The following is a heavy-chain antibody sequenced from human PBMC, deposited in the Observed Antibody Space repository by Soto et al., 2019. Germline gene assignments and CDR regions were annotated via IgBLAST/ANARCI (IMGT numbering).Heavy chain of an antibody. J-gene: IGHJ5*02. V-gene: IGHV3-23*01. CDR3: AKDSVQYYDILTHWGLVNWFDP. D-gene: IGHD3-9*01. Sequence: GGSLRLSCAASGFTFSSYAMSWVRQAPGKGLEWVSAISGSGGSTYYADSVKGRFTISRDNSKNTLYLQMNSLRAEDTAVYYCAKDSVQYYDILTHWGLVNWFDPWGQGTLVTVSS. CDR1: GFTFSSYA. CDR2: ISGSGGST.